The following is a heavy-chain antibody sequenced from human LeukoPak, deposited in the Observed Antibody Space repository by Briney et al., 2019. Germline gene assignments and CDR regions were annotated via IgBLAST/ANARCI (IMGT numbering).Heavy chain of an antibody. V-gene: IGHV3-23*01. Sequence: PGGSLRLSRAASGFTFSSYAMSWVRQAPGKGLEWVSAISGSGGSTYYADSVKGRFTISRDNSKNTLYLQMNSLRAEDTAVYYCAKKWQNDSSGYYDPDYYFDYWGQGTLVTVSS. CDR1: GFTFSSYA. CDR3: AKKWQNDSSGYYDPDYYFDY. D-gene: IGHD3-22*01. J-gene: IGHJ4*02. CDR2: ISGSGGST.